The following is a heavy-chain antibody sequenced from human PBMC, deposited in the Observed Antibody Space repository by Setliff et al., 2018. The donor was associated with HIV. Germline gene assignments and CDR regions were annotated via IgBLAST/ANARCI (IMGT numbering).Heavy chain of an antibody. CDR2: THHSGTT. D-gene: IGHD1-26*01. CDR1: GYSISSGHY. Sequence: PSETLSLTCAVSGYSISSGHYWGWIRQPPGKGLEWIGSTHHSGTTYDNPSLKSRVTISVDTSKNQFSLKLNSVTAADTAVYYCARRELGYPDYWGQGTLVTVSS. J-gene: IGHJ4*02. V-gene: IGHV4-38-2*01. CDR3: ARRELGYPDY.